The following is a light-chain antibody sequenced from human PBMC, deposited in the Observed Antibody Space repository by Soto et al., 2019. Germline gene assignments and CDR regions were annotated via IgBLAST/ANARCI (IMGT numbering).Light chain of an antibody. CDR3: KQYGSSGT. Sequence: EIMMTQSPATLSVSPGARAPLSCRASQSVSSNLAWYQQKPGQAPRLLIYGASNRATGIPDGFSGSGSGTDFTLTISRLEPEDFAVYYCKQYGSSGTFGQGTKVDIK. CDR2: GAS. J-gene: IGKJ1*01. V-gene: IGKV3-20*01. CDR1: QSVSSN.